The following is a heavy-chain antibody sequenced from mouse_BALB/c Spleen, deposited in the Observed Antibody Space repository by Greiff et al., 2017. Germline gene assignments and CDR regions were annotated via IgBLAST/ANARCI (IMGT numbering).Heavy chain of an antibody. CDR3: ARGYYGPFDY. CDR2: ISYDGSN. J-gene: IGHJ2*01. V-gene: IGHV3-6*02. CDR1: GYSITSGYY. Sequence: EVKLQESGPGLVKPSQSLSLTCSVTGYSITSGYYWNWIRQFPGNKLEWMGYISYDGSNNYNPSLKNRISITRDTSKNQFFLKLNSVTTEDTATYYCARGYYGPFDYWGQGTTLTVSS. D-gene: IGHD1-2*01.